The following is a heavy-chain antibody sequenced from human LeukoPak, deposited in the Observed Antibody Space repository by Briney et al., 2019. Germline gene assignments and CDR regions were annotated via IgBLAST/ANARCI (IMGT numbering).Heavy chain of an antibody. CDR2: FDPEDGET. Sequence: ASVKVSCKVSGYTLTELSMHWVRQAPGKGLEWMRGFDPEDGETIYAQKFQGRVTMTEDTSTDTAYMELSSLRSEDTAVYYCATARAGGRWLQFRSTAFDIWGQGTMVTVSS. CDR1: GYTLTELS. CDR3: ATARAGGRWLQFRSTAFDI. J-gene: IGHJ3*02. D-gene: IGHD5-24*01. V-gene: IGHV1-24*01.